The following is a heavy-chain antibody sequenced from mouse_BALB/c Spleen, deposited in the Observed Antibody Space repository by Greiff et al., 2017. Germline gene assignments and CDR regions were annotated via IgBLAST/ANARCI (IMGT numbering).Heavy chain of an antibody. CDR2: IYPGNSDT. J-gene: IGHJ3*01. D-gene: IGHD2-4*01. Sequence: EVQLQQSGTVLARPGASVKMSCKASGYSFTSYWMHWVKQRPGQGLEWIGAIYPGNSDTSYNQKFKGKAKLTAVTSASTAYMELSSLTNEDSAVYYCTLDDYDGTWFAYWGQGTLVTVSA. V-gene: IGHV1-5*01. CDR1: GYSFTSYW. CDR3: TLDDYDGTWFAY.